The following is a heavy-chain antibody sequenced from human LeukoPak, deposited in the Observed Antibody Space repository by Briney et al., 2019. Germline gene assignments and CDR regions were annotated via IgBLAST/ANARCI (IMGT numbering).Heavy chain of an antibody. CDR2: IWDDASIN. J-gene: IGHJ3*02. D-gene: IGHD2-2*01. CDR3: ARAEVPAAIKSGAFDI. Sequence: GRSLRLSCAASGFTFSSYGMHWVRQAPGKGLERVAVIWDDASINYYADSVKGRFTISRDNSKNTLYLQMNSLRAEDTAVYYCARAEVPAAIKSGAFDIWGQGTMVTVSS. V-gene: IGHV3-33*01. CDR1: GFTFSSYG.